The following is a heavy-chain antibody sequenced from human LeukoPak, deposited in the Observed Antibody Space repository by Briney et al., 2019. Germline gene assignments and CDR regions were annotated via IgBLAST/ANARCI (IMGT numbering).Heavy chain of an antibody. CDR3: AREYYDILTGYYRFDY. CDR2: IYYSGST. J-gene: IGHJ4*02. Sequence: PSETLSLTCTVSGGSISSYYWSWIRQPPGKGLEWIGYIYYSGSTNYNPSLKSRVTISVDTSKNLFSLKLSSVTAADTAVYYCAREYYDILTGYYRFDYWGQGTLVTVSS. V-gene: IGHV4-59*01. CDR1: GGSISSYY. D-gene: IGHD3-9*01.